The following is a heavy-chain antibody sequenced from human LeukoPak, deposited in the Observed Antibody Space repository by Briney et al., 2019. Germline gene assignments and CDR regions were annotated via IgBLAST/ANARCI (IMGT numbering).Heavy chain of an antibody. D-gene: IGHD3-22*01. Sequence: ASVKVSCKASGYTFTSDYMHWVRQAPGQGLEWMGIINPSGGSTSYAQKFQGRVTMTRDTSTSTIYMELSSLRSEDTAVYYCARDSSYYYDSSGYHDWDQGTLVTVSS. CDR3: ARDSSYYYDSSGYHD. CDR1: GYTFTSDY. J-gene: IGHJ4*02. CDR2: INPSGGST. V-gene: IGHV1-46*01.